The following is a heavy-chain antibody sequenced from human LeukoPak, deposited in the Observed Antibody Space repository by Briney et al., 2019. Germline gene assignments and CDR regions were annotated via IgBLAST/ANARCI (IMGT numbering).Heavy chain of an antibody. CDR2: IWSDGSNS. CDR3: ARDAQRGFDYSNSLEY. V-gene: IGHV3-33*01. J-gene: IGHJ4*01. D-gene: IGHD4-11*01. CDR1: GFIYSHYG. Sequence: GRSLRLSCAASGFIYSHYGMHWVRQAPGKGLEWVAVIWSDGSNSFYAGSVKGRFTISRDNSQNTLFLQMNSLRAEDTAMYYCARDAQRGFDYSNSLEYWGHGTLVTVSS.